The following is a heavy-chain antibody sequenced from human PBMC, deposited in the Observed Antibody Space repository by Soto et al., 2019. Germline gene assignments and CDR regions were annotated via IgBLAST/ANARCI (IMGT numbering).Heavy chain of an antibody. Sequence: QVQLVQSGAEVKKPGASVKVSGKASGSTFTGYYMQWVRQAPGQGLEWMGWINPNSGGTNYAQKFQGRVTMTRDTSISTAYMELSRLRSDDTAVYYCARVGSSSVVGHFDYWGQGTLVTVSS. CDR2: INPNSGGT. D-gene: IGHD6-6*01. CDR3: ARVGSSSVVGHFDY. J-gene: IGHJ4*02. CDR1: GSTFTGYY. V-gene: IGHV1-2*02.